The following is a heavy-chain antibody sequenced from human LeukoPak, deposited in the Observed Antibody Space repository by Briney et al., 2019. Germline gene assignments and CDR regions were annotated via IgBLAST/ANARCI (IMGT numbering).Heavy chain of an antibody. Sequence: PGGSLRLSCAASGFTVSSNYMSWVRQAPGKGLESVSAISGSGGSTYYADSVKGRFTISRDNSKNTLYLQMNSLRAEDTAVYYCANTPGLLWFDYWGQGTPVTVSS. CDR1: GFTVSSNY. CDR3: ANTPGLLWFDY. V-gene: IGHV3-23*01. CDR2: ISGSGGST. J-gene: IGHJ5*01. D-gene: IGHD3-10*01.